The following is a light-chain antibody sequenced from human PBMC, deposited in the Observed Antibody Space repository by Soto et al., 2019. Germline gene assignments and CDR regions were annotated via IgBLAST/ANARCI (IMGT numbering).Light chain of an antibody. CDR2: GAS. Sequence: EIVMTQSPATLSVSPGERATLSCRASQSVSSNLAWYQQKPRQAPRLLIYGASTRATGIPATFSGSGSGTYFTITLSSLKSEDFALYYCQQYKNWPPWTFGHGTKVELK. J-gene: IGKJ1*01. CDR1: QSVSSN. V-gene: IGKV3-15*01. CDR3: QQYKNWPPWT.